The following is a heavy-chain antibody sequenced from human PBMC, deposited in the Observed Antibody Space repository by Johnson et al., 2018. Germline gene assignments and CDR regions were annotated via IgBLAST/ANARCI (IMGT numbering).Heavy chain of an antibody. J-gene: IGHJ6*03. CDR1: GFTFSSYW. CDR3: TRDRGYSSSWAYYYYYMDV. V-gene: IGHV3-74*01. CDR2: INSDGSST. D-gene: IGHD6-13*01. Sequence: VQLVESGGGLVKPXGSLRLSXTASGFTFSSYWMHWVRQAPGKGLVWVSRINSDGSSTRYADSVKGRLTISRDNAKNSLYLQMNSLRAEDTAVYYCTRDRGYSSSWAYYYYYMDVWGKGTTVTVSS.